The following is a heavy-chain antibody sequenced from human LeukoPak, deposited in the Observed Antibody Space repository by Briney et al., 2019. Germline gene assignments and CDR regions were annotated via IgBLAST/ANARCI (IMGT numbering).Heavy chain of an antibody. Sequence: GGSLRLSCAASGFTFSDYYMSRIRQAPGKGLEWVSYISSSGSTIYYADSVKGRFTISRDNAKNSLYLQMNSLRAEDTAVYYCARDPTGYSSGWYKNWFDPWGQGTLVTVSS. J-gene: IGHJ5*02. V-gene: IGHV3-11*01. CDR2: ISSSGSTI. D-gene: IGHD6-19*01. CDR1: GFTFSDYY. CDR3: ARDPTGYSSGWYKNWFDP.